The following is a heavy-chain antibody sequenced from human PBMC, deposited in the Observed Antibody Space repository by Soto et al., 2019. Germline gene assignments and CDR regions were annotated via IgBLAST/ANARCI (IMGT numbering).Heavy chain of an antibody. CDR1: GYSFTACR. V-gene: IGHV1-2*02. J-gene: IGHJ5*02. CDR3: ARDRRLXRGNTDTGGSPRTWVDP. Sequence: GASVKVSCKASGYSFTACRIHRVRQAPGQGLEWMGWINPNSGATTYAPRFQGRVTMTRDTSSKTAYMEVSRLTTDDTALYYCARDRRLXRGNTDTGGSPRTWVDPWGMGTLVTVSS. D-gene: IGHD3-16*01. CDR2: INPNSGAT.